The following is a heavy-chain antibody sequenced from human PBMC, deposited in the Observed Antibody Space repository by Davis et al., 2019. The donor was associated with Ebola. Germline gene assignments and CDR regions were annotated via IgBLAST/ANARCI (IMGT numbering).Heavy chain of an antibody. CDR2: ISAYNGNT. J-gene: IGHJ4*02. Sequence: SVPVSCKASVYTFTSYGISWVRQPPGQGLEGMGWISAYNGNTHYAQKLQGRVTMTTDTSTSTAYMELRSLRSDDTAVYYCARDHHIAVAGAPGYWGQGTLVTVSS. D-gene: IGHD6-19*01. V-gene: IGHV1-18*04. CDR3: ARDHHIAVAGAPGY. CDR1: VYTFTSYG.